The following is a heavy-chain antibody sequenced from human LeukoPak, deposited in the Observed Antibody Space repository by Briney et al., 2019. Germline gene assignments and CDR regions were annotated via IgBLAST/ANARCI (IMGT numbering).Heavy chain of an antibody. D-gene: IGHD7-27*01. J-gene: IGHJ4*02. V-gene: IGHV1-2*06. CDR2: VNPNSGAS. CDR1: GYTFTGHY. Sequence: ASVKVSCKASGYTFTGHYMHWVRHAPGQGLEWMGRVNPNSGASNYAQKFQGRVTMTRDTSISTAYMELNSLRSDDTAVYYCATLGTQDYWGQGTLVTVSS. CDR3: ATLGTQDY.